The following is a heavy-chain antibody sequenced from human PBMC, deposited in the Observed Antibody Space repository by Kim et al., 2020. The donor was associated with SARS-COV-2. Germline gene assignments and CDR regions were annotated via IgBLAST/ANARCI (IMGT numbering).Heavy chain of an antibody. Sequence: GESLKISCKGSGYSFTSYWISWVRQMPGKGLEWMGRIDPSDSYTNYSPSFQVHVTIPADKSISTAYLQWSSLKASDTAMYYCAREEYYYGSGRLVHHNWFDPWGQGTLVTVSS. CDR2: IDPSDSYT. J-gene: IGHJ5*02. CDR1: GYSFTSYW. CDR3: AREEYYYGSGRLVHHNWFDP. V-gene: IGHV5-10-1*01. D-gene: IGHD3-10*01.